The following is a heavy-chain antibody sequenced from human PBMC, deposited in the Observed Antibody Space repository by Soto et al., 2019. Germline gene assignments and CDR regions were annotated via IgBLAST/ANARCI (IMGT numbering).Heavy chain of an antibody. CDR1: GSAVSSGIHY. V-gene: IGHV4-61*01. D-gene: IGHD3-10*01. CDR3: ASDRVTTDYNFEL. CDR2: IYFSGST. J-gene: IGHJ4*02. Sequence: DTLSRXWNFSGSAVSSGIHYGIFIRQPPGKGLELIGHIYFSGSTKYNPSLKSRVTISVDMSKNQLSLRVISVTAADTAVYYCASDRVTTDYNFELWGQRTLVKVYS.